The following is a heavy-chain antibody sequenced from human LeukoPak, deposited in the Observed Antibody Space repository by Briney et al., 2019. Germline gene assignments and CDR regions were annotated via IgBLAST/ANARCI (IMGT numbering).Heavy chain of an antibody. J-gene: IGHJ4*02. V-gene: IGHV4-34*01. CDR1: GGSFSGYY. CDR2: INHSGST. Sequence: SETLSLTCAVYGGSFSGYYWSWIRQPPGKGLEWIGEINHSGSTNYNPSLKSRVTISVDTSKNQFSLKLSSVTAADTAVYYCARGRDDFWGRSIGYFDYWGQGTLVTVSS. CDR3: ARGRDDFWGRSIGYFDY. D-gene: IGHD3-3*01.